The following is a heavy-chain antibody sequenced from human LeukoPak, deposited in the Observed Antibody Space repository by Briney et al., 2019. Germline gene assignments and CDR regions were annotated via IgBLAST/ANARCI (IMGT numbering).Heavy chain of an antibody. Sequence: GGSLRLSCAASRFIFSNYGMHWVRQAPGKGLEWVSSISSSSSYIYYADSVKGRFTISRDNAKNSLYLQMNSLRAEDTAVYYCARGISTAVFRGIVGAMPQAFDIWGQGTMVTVSS. CDR2: ISSSSSYI. CDR1: RFIFSNYG. J-gene: IGHJ3*02. CDR3: ARGISTAVFRGIVGAMPQAFDI. V-gene: IGHV3-21*01. D-gene: IGHD1-26*01.